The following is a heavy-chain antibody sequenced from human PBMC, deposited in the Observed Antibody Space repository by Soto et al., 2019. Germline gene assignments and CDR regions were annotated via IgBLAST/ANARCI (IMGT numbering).Heavy chain of an antibody. CDR3: ARGDREDILVVVGARPGEYGTDI. CDR2: IAHDGSNA. J-gene: IGHJ6*02. CDR1: GFTFRNHA. V-gene: IGHV3-30-3*01. D-gene: IGHD2-15*01. Sequence: ESGGGVVQPGGSLRLSCAASGFTFRNHAMHWVRQAPGKGLECLAVIAHDGSNAFYRDSVKGRFTVSRDNSKNTLYLYMNSLRSEYTGVYYCARGDREDILVVVGARPGEYGTDIWGQGTTVIVSS.